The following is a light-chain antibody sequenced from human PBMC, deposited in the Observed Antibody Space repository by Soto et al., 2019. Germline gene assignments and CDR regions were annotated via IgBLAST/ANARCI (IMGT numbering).Light chain of an antibody. CDR1: SSDVGGYNY. J-gene: IGLJ3*02. V-gene: IGLV2-14*01. CDR3: SSYTSSSTRV. CDR2: EVS. Sequence: QSVLTQPASVSGSPGQSNTISCTGTSSDVGGYNYVSWYQQHPGKAPKLIIFEVSDRPSGVSSRFSGSKSGNTASLTISGLQAEDEADYYCSSYTSSSTRVFGGGTKVTVL.